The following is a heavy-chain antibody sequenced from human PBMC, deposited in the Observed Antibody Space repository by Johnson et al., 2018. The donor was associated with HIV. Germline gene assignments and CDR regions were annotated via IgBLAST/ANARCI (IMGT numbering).Heavy chain of an antibody. CDR1: GFIFTNFA. CDR3: AKQYSSSWYGNAFDI. CDR2: VSYDGSNK. Sequence: QVQLVESGGGVVQPGRSLRLACPVSGFIFTNFAMHWVRQAPGKGLEWVAVVSYDGSNKYYADSVKGRFTISRDNSKNTLYLQMNSLRGEDTALYYCAKQYSSSWYGNAFDIWGQGTMVTVSS. V-gene: IGHV3-30-3*02. D-gene: IGHD6-13*01. J-gene: IGHJ3*02.